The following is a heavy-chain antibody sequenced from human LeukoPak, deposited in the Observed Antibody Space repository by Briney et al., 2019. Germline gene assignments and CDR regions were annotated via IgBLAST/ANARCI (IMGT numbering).Heavy chain of an antibody. CDR2: IYYSGST. Sequence: PSETLSLTCTVSGGSISSSSYYWGWIRQPPGKGLEWIGSIYYSGSTYYNPSLKSRVTISVDTSKNQFSLKLSSVTAADTAVYYCARDRLGYDSSGYSFDYWGQGTLVTVSS. CDR3: ARDRLGYDSSGYSFDY. CDR1: GGSISSSSYY. V-gene: IGHV4-39*07. J-gene: IGHJ4*02. D-gene: IGHD3-22*01.